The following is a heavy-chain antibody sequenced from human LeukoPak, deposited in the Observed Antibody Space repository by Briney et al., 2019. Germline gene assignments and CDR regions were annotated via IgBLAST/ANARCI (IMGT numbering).Heavy chain of an antibody. CDR1: GGSISGSSYY. D-gene: IGHD3-10*01. CDR2: NYYAGGT. V-gene: IGHV4-39*01. J-gene: IGHJ6*02. CDR3: ARGFGESEYYYYGMDV. Sequence: PSETLSLTCTVSGGSISGSSYYWGWIRQPPGRGLDWIGTNYYAGGTYYNPSLKSRVTISVDTSKNQFSLRLSSVTAADTAVYYCARGFGESEYYYYGMDVWGQGTTVTVSS.